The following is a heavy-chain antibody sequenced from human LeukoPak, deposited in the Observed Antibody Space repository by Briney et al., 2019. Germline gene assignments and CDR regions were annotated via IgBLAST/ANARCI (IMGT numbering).Heavy chain of an antibody. Sequence: SETLSLTCTVSGYSISSGYYWGWIRQPPGKGLEWIGSIYHSGSTYYNPSLKSRVTISVDTSKNQFSLKLSSVTAADTAVYYCARAGPGSRIQLWLRGPYYFDYWGQGTLVTVSS. V-gene: IGHV4-38-2*02. J-gene: IGHJ4*02. D-gene: IGHD5-18*01. CDR1: GYSISSGYY. CDR3: ARAGPGSRIQLWLRGPYYFDY. CDR2: IYHSGST.